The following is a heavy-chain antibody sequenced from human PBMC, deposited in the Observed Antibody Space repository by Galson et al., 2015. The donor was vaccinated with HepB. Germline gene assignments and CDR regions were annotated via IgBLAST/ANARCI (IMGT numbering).Heavy chain of an antibody. D-gene: IGHD3-9*01. J-gene: IGHJ3*02. CDR3: ASARYFDWLLPNHDAFDI. CDR2: IYYSGST. CDR1: SGSISSSSYY. Sequence: ETLSLTCTVSSGSISSSSYYWGWIRQPPGKGLEWIGSIYYSGSTYYNPSLKSRVTISVDTSKNQFSLKLSSVTAADTAVYYCASARYFDWLLPNHDAFDIWGQGTMVTVSS. V-gene: IGHV4-39*01.